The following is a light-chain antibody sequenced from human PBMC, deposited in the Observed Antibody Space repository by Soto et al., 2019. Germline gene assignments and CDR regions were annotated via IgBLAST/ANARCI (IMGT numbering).Light chain of an antibody. J-gene: IGKJ1*01. CDR2: DAV. CDR1: QSVDNF. Sequence: ILAQSPTTLSLSPGERATLSCRASQSVDNFLVWYQQKPGQAPRLLIYDAVNRTPGVPARVSGSGSGTDFTLTINSLEPDDFAVYFCQQRSVWPVTFGPGTKVE. CDR3: QQRSVWPVT. V-gene: IGKV3-11*01.